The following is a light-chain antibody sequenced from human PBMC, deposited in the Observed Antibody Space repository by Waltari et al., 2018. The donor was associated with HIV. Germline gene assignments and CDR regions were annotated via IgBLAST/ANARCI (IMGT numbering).Light chain of an antibody. V-gene: IGLV2-14*03. CDR3: SSYTSSSTYV. CDR1: SSDVGSTKY. J-gene: IGLJ1*01. CDR2: DVS. Sequence: QSALTQPASVSGSPGQSIPISCTGTSSDVGSTKYVPWPQQYPGEAPKLIIHDVSDRPSGISNRFSGSKSGNMASLTISGLQTEDEADYYCSSYTSSSTYVFGTGTRVTVL.